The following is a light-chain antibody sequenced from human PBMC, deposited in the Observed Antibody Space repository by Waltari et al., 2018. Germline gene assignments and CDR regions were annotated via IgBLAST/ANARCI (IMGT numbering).Light chain of an antibody. CDR3: TSYGGVNVLGVL. CDR1: NSDVGTYNS. CDR2: GVT. V-gene: IGLV2-8*01. Sequence: QSALTQPPSASGSPGQSVTISCAATNSDVGTYNSFSWYQHHPGKAPKLLIYGVTERLPGVPDRFSGSKSGTTASLTVSGLQADDEADYYCTSYGGVNVLGVLFGGGTKLTVL. J-gene: IGLJ2*01.